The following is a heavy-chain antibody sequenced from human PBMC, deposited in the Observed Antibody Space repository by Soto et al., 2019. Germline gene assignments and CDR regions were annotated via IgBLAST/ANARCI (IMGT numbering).Heavy chain of an antibody. CDR3: ARTLPNRQLFDS. D-gene: IGHD1-1*01. CDR2: IYYSGST. V-gene: IGHV4-39*01. CDR1: GGSISSSSYY. Sequence: PSETLSLTCTVSGGSISSSSYYWGWIRQPPGKGLEWIGSIYYSGSTYYNPSLKSRVTISVDTSKNQFSLRLFSVTAADAAVYYCARTLPNRQLFDSWSQGTLVTLSS. J-gene: IGHJ4*02.